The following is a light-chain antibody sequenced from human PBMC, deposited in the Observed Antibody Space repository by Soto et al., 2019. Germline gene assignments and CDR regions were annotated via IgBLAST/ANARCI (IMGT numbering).Light chain of an antibody. CDR3: QQVKAFLPLT. CDR1: QSISSW. J-gene: IGKJ4*01. V-gene: IGKV1-5*01. CDR2: AAS. Sequence: DIQMTQSPSTLSASVGDRVTITCRASQSISSWLAWYQQKPGKAPKLLIYAASTLESGVPSRFSGSGSGTDFTLTISSLQPEDFGTYYCQQVKAFLPLTFGGGTKVEIK.